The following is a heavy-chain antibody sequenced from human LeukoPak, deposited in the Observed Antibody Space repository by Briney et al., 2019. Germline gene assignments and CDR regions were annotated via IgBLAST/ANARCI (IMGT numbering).Heavy chain of an antibody. CDR1: GYTLTELS. Sequence: ASVKVSCKVSGYTLTELSMHWVRQAPGKGLEWMGGFDPEDGETIYAQKFQGRVTITADESTSTAYMELSSLRSEDTAVYYCAGGYYDSSVVPIDYWGQGTLVTVSS. V-gene: IGHV1-24*01. CDR3: AGGYYDSSVVPIDY. J-gene: IGHJ4*02. CDR2: FDPEDGET. D-gene: IGHD3-22*01.